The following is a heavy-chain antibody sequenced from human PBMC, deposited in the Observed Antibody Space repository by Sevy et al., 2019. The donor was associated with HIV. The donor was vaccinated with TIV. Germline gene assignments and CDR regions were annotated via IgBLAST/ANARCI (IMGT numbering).Heavy chain of an antibody. D-gene: IGHD3-16*01. V-gene: IGHV4-30-2*01. CDR1: GGSISTGGFS. Sequence: SETLSLTCAVSGGSISTGGFSWNWIRQPPGKGLEWIGHIYRTGNTYYNPSLGSRVSISVDGSTNQFSLNLSSVTAADTAVYYCVREPSYGYVSYGFDVWGQGTMVTVSS. CDR3: VREPSYGYVSYGFDV. CDR2: IYRTGNT. J-gene: IGHJ3*01.